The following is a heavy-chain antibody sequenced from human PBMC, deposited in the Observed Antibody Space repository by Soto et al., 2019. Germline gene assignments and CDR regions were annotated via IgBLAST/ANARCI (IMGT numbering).Heavy chain of an antibody. CDR2: FSSTGST. V-gene: IGHV4-59*01. CDR3: ARGGGSPYHNHEFDF. CDR1: GASITYYY. Sequence: QVQLQESGPGLVKPSETLSLTCAVSGASITYYYWNWIRQPPGRGLEWIVSFSSTGSTVYNPSLRSRVTISLDTSKNQFTLTLNYVTAADTAVYYCARGGGSPYHNHEFDFWGQGTLVTVSS. D-gene: IGHD6-13*01. J-gene: IGHJ4*02.